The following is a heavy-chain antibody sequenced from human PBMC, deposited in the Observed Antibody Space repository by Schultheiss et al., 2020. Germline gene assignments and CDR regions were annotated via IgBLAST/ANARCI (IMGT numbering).Heavy chain of an antibody. CDR3: ARGGFLEWLSYYYYGMDV. Sequence: SQTLSLTCTVSGGSISSSSYYWGWIRQPPGKGLEWIGSIYSSGSTYYNPSLKSRVTISVDTSKNQFSLKLSSVTAADTAVYYCARGGFLEWLSYYYYGMDVWGQGTTVTVSS. CDR1: GGSISSSSYY. CDR2: IYSSGST. V-gene: IGHV4-39*07. J-gene: IGHJ6*02. D-gene: IGHD3-3*01.